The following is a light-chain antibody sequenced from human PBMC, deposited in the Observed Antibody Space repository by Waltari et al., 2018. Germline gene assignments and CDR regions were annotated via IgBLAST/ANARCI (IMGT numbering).Light chain of an antibody. V-gene: IGKV1-12*01. CDR1: QAITSR. CDR3: QQGSAFPPT. J-gene: IGKJ1*01. Sequence: EIQMTQSPSSVSASAGHTVSIACRASQAITSRLAWFQQTPGDSPNFLIYHASNLQGGVPSRFSGSGSGTDFTLTISGLRPEDSATYYCQQGSAFPPTFGQGTKVEV. CDR2: HAS.